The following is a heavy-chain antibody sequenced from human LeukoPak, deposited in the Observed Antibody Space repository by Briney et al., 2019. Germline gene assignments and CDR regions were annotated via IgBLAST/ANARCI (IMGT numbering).Heavy chain of an antibody. CDR2: IKQDESEK. CDR3: ARDRGYYYYMDV. Sequence: GGSLRLSCAASGFTFGSYWMSWVRQAPGKGLEWVANIKQDESEKYFVDSVKGRFTVSRDNAKGSLYQQMNSLRTEDTAVYYCARDRGYYYYMDVWGKGTTVTVSS. CDR1: GFTFGSYW. V-gene: IGHV3-7*01. J-gene: IGHJ6*03.